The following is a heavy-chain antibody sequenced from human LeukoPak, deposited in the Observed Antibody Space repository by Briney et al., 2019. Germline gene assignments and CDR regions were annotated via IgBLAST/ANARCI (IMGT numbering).Heavy chain of an antibody. J-gene: IGHJ4*02. CDR2: INQDGRGE. CDR3: ARPNRCSGGSCYVFSY. D-gene: IGHD2-15*01. Sequence: GGSLRLSCAASGFSFSTYYMTWVRQAPGKGLEWVANINQDGRGEYYVDSVKGRFTISRDNAKNSLYLQMNSLRAEDTAVYYCARPNRCSGGSCYVFSYWGQGTLVTVSS. V-gene: IGHV3-7*01. CDR1: GFSFSTYY.